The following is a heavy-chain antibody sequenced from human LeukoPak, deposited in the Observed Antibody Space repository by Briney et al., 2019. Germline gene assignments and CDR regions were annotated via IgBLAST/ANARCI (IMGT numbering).Heavy chain of an antibody. CDR2: MKQDGSEK. CDR1: GINFRGYW. J-gene: IGHJ4*02. CDR3: ARDLGHTGYDLYDY. V-gene: IGHV3-7*01. D-gene: IGHD5-12*01. Sequence: GGSLRLSCAVSGINFRGYWMAWVRQAPGKGLEWVANMKQDGSEKYYVDSVKGLFTISRDNAKNSLYLEMNSLRVEDTAVYYCARDLGHTGYDLYDYWGQGTLVTVSS.